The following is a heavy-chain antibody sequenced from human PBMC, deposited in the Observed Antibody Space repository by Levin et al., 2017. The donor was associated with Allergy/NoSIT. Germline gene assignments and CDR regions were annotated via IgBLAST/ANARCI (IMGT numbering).Heavy chain of an antibody. Sequence: SETLSLTCAISGDSVSSNSATWNWIRQSPSRGLEWLGRTYYRSKWLFDYAIPVKSRITVTPDTSKNQFSLQLNSVTPEDTAVYYCARDGPAISVFDFWGQGTLVTVSS. CDR3: ARDGPAISVFDF. J-gene: IGHJ4*02. D-gene: IGHD1-14*01. V-gene: IGHV6-1*01. CDR1: GDSVSSNSAT. CDR2: TYYRSKWLF.